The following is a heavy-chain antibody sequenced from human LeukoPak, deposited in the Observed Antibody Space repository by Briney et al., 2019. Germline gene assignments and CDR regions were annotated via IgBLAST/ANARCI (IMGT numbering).Heavy chain of an antibody. J-gene: IGHJ4*02. D-gene: IGHD5-12*01. CDR1: GFTFSSYS. CDR2: ISSSSSYI. V-gene: IGHV3-21*04. CDR3: ARVSVDIVATRFFDY. Sequence: GGSLRLSCAASGFTFSSYSMNWVRQAPGKGLEWVSSISSSSSYIYYADSVKGRFTISRDNSKNTLCLQMNSLRAEDTAVYYCARVSVDIVATRFFDYWGQGTLVTVSS.